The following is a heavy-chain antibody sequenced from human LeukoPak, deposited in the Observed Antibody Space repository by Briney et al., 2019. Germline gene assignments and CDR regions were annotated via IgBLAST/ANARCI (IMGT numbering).Heavy chain of an antibody. D-gene: IGHD5-18*01. J-gene: IGHJ6*03. CDR3: ASHSYGLYYYYYYMDV. CDR2: IIPIFGTA. CDR1: GGTFISYA. Sequence: SVKVSCKASGGTFISYAISWVRQAPGQGLEWMGGIIPIFGTANYAQKFQGRVTITTDESTSTAYMELSSLRSEDTAVYYCASHSYGLYYYYYYMDVWGKGTTVTVSS. V-gene: IGHV1-69*05.